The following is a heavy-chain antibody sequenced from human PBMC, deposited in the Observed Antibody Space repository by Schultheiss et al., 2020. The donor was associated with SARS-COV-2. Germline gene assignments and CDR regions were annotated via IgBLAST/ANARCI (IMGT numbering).Heavy chain of an antibody. J-gene: IGHJ6*03. CDR2: IKSDGSII. Sequence: WGSLRLSCAASGFTFSDYWMHWVRQVPGKGLVWVSCIKSDGSIISYADSVKGRFTISRDNAKNTLFLQMNSLRAEDTAVYYCARGGSSNQPLQYYYYMDVWGKGTPVTVSS. CDR1: GFTFSDYW. V-gene: IGHV3-74*01. D-gene: IGHD4-11*01. CDR3: ARGGSSNQPLQYYYYMDV.